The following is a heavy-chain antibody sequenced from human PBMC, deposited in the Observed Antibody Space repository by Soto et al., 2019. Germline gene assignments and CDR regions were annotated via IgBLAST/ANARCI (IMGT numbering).Heavy chain of an antibody. CDR2: IRSKAYGGTT. J-gene: IGHJ4*02. V-gene: IGHV3-49*03. D-gene: IGHD3-3*01. Sequence: EVQLVASGGGLVQPGRSLRLSCTASGFTFGDYAMSWFRQAPGKGLEWVGFIRSKAYGGTTEYAASVKGRFTISRDDSKSIAYLQMNSLKTEDTAVYYCTREDYDFWSGYYTAFDYWGQGTLVTVSS. CDR1: GFTFGDYA. CDR3: TREDYDFWSGYYTAFDY.